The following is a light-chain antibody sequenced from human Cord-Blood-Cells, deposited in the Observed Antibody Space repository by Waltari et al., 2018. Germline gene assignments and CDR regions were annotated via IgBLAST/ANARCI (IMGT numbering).Light chain of an antibody. CDR2: EVS. CDR3: SSYTSSSTYV. Sequence: QSALTQPPSVSGSPGQSVTISCTGTSSDVGSYNRVSWYQQPPGTAPKLMIYEVSNRPRGVPDRFSGSKSGNTASLTISGLQAEDEADYYCSSYTSSSTYVFGTGTKVTVL. V-gene: IGLV2-18*02. J-gene: IGLJ1*01. CDR1: SSDVGSYNR.